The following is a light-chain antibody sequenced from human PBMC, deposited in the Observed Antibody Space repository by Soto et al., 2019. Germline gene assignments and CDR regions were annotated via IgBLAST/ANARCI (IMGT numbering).Light chain of an antibody. Sequence: QSALTQPASVSGSPGQSITISCTGTSSDVGGYNYVSWYQQHPGKAPKLMIFEVSHRPSGVSNRFSGSKSGNTASLTISGLQTEDEADYYCTSYTRSRNLLFGGGTKLTVL. CDR1: SSDVGGYNY. V-gene: IGLV2-14*01. CDR3: TSYTRSRNLL. J-gene: IGLJ2*01. CDR2: EVS.